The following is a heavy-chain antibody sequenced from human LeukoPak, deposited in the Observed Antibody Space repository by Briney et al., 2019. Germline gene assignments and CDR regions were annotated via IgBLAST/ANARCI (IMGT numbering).Heavy chain of an antibody. V-gene: IGHV3-30*03. Sequence: AGGSLRLSCAASGFTFSSYGMHWVRQAPGKGLEWVAVISYDGSNKYYADSVKGRFTISRDNSKNTLYLQMNSLRAEDTAVYYCARDSRDTAMVGPDYWGQGTLVTVSS. CDR3: ARDSRDTAMVGPDY. D-gene: IGHD5-18*01. CDR1: GFTFSSYG. J-gene: IGHJ4*02. CDR2: ISYDGSNK.